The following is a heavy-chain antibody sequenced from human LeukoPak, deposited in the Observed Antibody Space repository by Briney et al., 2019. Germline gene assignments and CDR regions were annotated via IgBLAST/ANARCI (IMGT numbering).Heavy chain of an antibody. D-gene: IGHD3/OR15-3a*01. V-gene: IGHV3-66*01. CDR2: IYSGGST. CDR1: GFTVSSNY. J-gene: IGHJ4*02. Sequence: PGGSLRLSCAASGFTVSSNYMSWVRQAPGKGLEWVSIIYSGGSTYYADSVRGRFTISRDNSKNTLYLQMNSLGAEDTAVYYCAKDGDWDRAEYFFDYWGQGTLVTVSS. CDR3: AKDGDWDRAEYFFDY.